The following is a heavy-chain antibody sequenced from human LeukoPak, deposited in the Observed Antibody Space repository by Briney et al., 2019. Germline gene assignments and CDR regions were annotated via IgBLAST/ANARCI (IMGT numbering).Heavy chain of an antibody. CDR3: ARDSRGFRFDWLYPYDY. CDR2: IYYSGST. V-gene: IGHV4-39*07. CDR1: GGSISSSSYY. J-gene: IGHJ4*02. Sequence: SETLSLTCTVSGGSISSSSYYWGWIRQPPGKGLEWIGSIYYSGSTYYNPSLKSRVTISVDTSKNQFSLKLSSVTAADTAVYYCARDSRGFRFDWLYPYDYWGQGTLVTVSS. D-gene: IGHD3-9*01.